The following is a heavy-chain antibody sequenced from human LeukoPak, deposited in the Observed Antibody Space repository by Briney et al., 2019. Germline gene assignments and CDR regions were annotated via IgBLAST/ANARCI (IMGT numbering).Heavy chain of an antibody. J-gene: IGHJ5*02. V-gene: IGHV1-69*05. CDR2: IIPIFGTA. D-gene: IGHD1-26*01. CDR3: ARDLPLSYFWFDP. Sequence: SVKVSCKASRGTFSSYAISWVRQAPGQGLEWMGRIIPIFGTANYVQKFQGRVTITMDESTSTAYMELSSLRSEDTAVYYCARDLPLSYFWFDPWGQGTLVTVSS. CDR1: RGTFSSYA.